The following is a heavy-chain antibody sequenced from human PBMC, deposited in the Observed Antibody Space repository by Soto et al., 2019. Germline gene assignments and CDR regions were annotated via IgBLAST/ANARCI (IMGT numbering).Heavy chain of an antibody. V-gene: IGHV3-30*18. CDR1: GFTFSSYG. D-gene: IGHD1-26*01. Sequence: GGSLRLSCAASGFTFSSYGMHWVRQAPGKGLEWVAVISYDGSNKYYADSVKGRFTISRDNSKNTLYLQMNSLRAEDTAVYYCAKDVVVGATTGLGDYYYYCGMGVWGQGTTVTVSS. CDR3: AKDVVVGATTGLGDYYYYCGMGV. CDR2: ISYDGSNK. J-gene: IGHJ6*02.